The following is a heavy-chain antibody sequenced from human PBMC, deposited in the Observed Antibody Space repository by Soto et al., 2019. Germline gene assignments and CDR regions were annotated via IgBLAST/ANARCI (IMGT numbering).Heavy chain of an antibody. D-gene: IGHD2-21*02. Sequence: NPSETLSLTCAVYGGSFSGYYWTWIRQPPGKGLEWIGEINHSGTINFNPSLKSRLTISLDKSKKHFSLKLSSVTDADTAAYYCARADRTLVTSYSLDVWGQGTTVTVSS. J-gene: IGHJ6*02. V-gene: IGHV4-34*01. CDR2: INHSGTI. CDR3: ARADRTLVTSYSLDV. CDR1: GGSFSGYY.